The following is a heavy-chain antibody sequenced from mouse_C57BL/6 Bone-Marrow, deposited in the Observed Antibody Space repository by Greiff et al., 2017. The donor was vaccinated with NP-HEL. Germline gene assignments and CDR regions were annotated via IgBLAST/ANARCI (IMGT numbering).Heavy chain of an antibody. CDR1: GFTFSDYG. D-gene: IGHD2-10*02. CDR3: ARTLDYFDY. Sequence: EVHLVESGGGLVKPGGSLKLSCAASGFTFSDYGMHWVRQAPEKGLEWVAYISSGSSTIYYADTVKGRFTISRDNAKTTLFLQMTRLRSEDTAMYYCARTLDYFDYWGQGTTLTVSS. V-gene: IGHV5-17*01. CDR2: ISSGSSTI. J-gene: IGHJ2*01.